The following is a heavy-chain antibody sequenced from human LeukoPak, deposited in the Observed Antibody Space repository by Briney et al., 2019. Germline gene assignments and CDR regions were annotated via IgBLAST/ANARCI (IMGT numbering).Heavy chain of an antibody. Sequence: SETLSLTCAVYGGSLSGYYWSWIRQPPGKGLEWIGEINHSGSTNYNPSLKSRVTISVDTSKNQFSLKLSSVTAADTAVYYCARGTNLGWFDPWGQGTLVTVSS. CDR2: INHSGST. CDR1: GGSLSGYY. D-gene: IGHD1-1*01. V-gene: IGHV4-34*01. J-gene: IGHJ5*02. CDR3: ARGTNLGWFDP.